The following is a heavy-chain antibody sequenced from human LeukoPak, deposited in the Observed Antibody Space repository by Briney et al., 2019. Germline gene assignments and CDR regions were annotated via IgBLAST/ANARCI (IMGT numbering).Heavy chain of an antibody. V-gene: IGHV3-74*01. D-gene: IGHD3-10*01. Sequence: GGSLRLSCAASGFTFSSHWMHWVRQAPGKGLVWVSRINSDGRNINYADSVKGRFTISRDNAKNTLYLQMNSLRVEDTAVYYCTRGPPDGSGNYYPGGFWGQGTLVTVSS. CDR2: INSDGRNI. CDR1: GFTFSSHW. J-gene: IGHJ4*02. CDR3: TRGPPDGSGNYYPGGF.